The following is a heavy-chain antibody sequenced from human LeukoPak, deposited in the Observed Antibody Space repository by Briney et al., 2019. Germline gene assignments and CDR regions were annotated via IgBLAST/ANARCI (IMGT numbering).Heavy chain of an antibody. J-gene: IGHJ4*02. CDR3: ARVDYGDYAPFDY. Sequence: SETLSLTCTVSGGSISNYYWSWIRQPPGKGLEWIGYIHYSGSTNYNPSLKSRVTISVDTSKNQFSLKLSSVTAADTAVYYCARVDYGDYAPFDYWGQGTLVTVSS. CDR2: IHYSGST. V-gene: IGHV4-59*01. D-gene: IGHD4-17*01. CDR1: GGSISNYY.